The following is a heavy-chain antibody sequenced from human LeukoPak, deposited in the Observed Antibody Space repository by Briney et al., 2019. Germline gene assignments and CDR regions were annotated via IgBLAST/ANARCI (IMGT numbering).Heavy chain of an antibody. V-gene: IGHV3-48*03. Sequence: VQPGGSLRLSCAASGFTFSTYEMNWVRQAPGKGLEWVSFISSSGSPIYYADSVRGRFTISRDNAKNSLYLQMNSLRVEDTAVYYCQIPTSGYWGQGTLVTVSS. D-gene: IGHD3-3*01. J-gene: IGHJ4*02. CDR3: QIPTSGY. CDR2: ISSSGSPI. CDR1: GFTFSTYE.